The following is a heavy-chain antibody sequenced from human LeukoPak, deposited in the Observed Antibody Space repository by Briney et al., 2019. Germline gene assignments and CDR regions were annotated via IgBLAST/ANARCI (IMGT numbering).Heavy chain of an antibody. CDR3: TADTPYTGSGEFEY. J-gene: IGHJ4*02. V-gene: IGHV3-15*01. CDR2: IKSGGTA. D-gene: IGHD1-26*01. CDR1: GFTFINAW. Sequence: GGSLRLSCAASGFTFINAWMTWVRQAPGKGLEWVGRIKSGGTADYAAPVRGRFTISRVDSKNTLSLQMNSLKTEDTAMYYCTADTPYTGSGEFEYWGQGTLVTVSS.